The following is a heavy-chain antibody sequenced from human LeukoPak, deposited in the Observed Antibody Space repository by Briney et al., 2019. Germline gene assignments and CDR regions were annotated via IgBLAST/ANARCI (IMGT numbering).Heavy chain of an antibody. D-gene: IGHD6-19*01. V-gene: IGHV4-34*01. Sequence: PSETLSLTCAVYGGSFSGYYWSWIRAPPGRGLEWIGEINHSGSTNYSPSLKSRVTISVDTSKKQFSLKMTSVTAADTAVYYCARRGVAVAGIERMDAFDIWGQGTMVTVSS. J-gene: IGHJ3*02. CDR3: ARRGVAVAGIERMDAFDI. CDR1: GGSFSGYY. CDR2: INHSGST.